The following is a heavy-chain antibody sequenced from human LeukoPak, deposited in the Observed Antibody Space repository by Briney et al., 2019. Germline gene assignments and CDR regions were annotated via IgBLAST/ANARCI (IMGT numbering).Heavy chain of an antibody. CDR3: ARGRYYYGSGSYFPHYYYYYGMDV. CDR2: INHSGRT. V-gene: IGHV4-34*01. CDR1: GGSFSGYY. D-gene: IGHD3-10*01. J-gene: IGHJ6*02. Sequence: SETLSLTCAVYGGSFSGYYWSWIRQPPGKGLEWIGEINHSGRTNYNPSLKSRVTISVDTSKNQFSLKLSSVTAADTAVYYCARGRYYYGSGSYFPHYYYYYGMDVWGQGTTVTVSS.